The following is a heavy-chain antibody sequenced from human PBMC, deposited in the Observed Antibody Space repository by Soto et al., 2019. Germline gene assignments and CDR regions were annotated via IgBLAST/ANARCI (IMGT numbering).Heavy chain of an antibody. D-gene: IGHD2-15*01. CDR3: AKEIVAAAYVETSPFDF. CDR2: IDGSGGDT. CDR1: XFTFSSYA. Sequence: EVRLLESGGGLVQPGGSLXLSCXXXXFTFSSYAMGWVRQAPGKGLEWVSGIDGSGGDTSFADSVKGRFTISRDNSENTLYLHMNSLRAEDTARYFCAKEIVAAAYVETSPFDFWGQGTLVTVSS. J-gene: IGHJ4*02. V-gene: IGHV3-23*01.